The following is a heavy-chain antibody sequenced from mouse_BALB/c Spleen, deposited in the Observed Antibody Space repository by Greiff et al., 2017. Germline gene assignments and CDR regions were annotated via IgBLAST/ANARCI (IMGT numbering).Heavy chain of an antibody. J-gene: IGHJ3*01. CDR3: ARLTRITYAY. D-gene: IGHD2-4*01. CDR2: ISNGGGST. Sequence: EVKLMESGGGLVQPGGSLKLSCAASGFTFSSYTMSWVRQTPEKRLEWVAYISNGGGSTYYPDTVKGRFTISRDNAKNTLYLQMSRLKSEDTAMYYCARLTRITYAYWGQVTLVTVSA. V-gene: IGHV5-12-2*01. CDR1: GFTFSSYT.